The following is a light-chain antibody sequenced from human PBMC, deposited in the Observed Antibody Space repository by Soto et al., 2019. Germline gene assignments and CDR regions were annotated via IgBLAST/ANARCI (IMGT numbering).Light chain of an antibody. CDR2: GAS. Sequence: ISMTQAPATPSVSPGERATLSCRTSQSVRRSLEWYQQKPGKAPSLLIYGASTRPTGIPARFSGSGSGTEFTLTISSLQSEDCEVYYCQQYKNWPWTFGQGTKVDIK. J-gene: IGKJ1*01. CDR1: QSVRRS. CDR3: QQYKNWPWT. V-gene: IGKV3-15*01.